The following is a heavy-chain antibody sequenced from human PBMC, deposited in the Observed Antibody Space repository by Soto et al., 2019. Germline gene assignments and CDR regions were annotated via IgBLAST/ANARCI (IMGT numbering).Heavy chain of an antibody. CDR1: RDSLSISA. CDR2: MNPNSGNT. Sequence: VKVAREACRDSLSISAVSGIQKSTGQGLEWMGWMNPNSGNTGYAQKFQGRVTMTRNTSISTAYMELSSLRSEDTAVYYCARERTGTTSMDVWGQRTTVTVSS. D-gene: IGHD1-1*01. V-gene: IGHV1-8*01. CDR3: ARERTGTTSMDV. J-gene: IGHJ6*02.